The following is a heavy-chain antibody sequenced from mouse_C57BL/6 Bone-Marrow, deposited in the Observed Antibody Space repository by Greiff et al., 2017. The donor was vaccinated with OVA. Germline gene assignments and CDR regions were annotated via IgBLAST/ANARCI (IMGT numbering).Heavy chain of an antibody. V-gene: IGHV1-58*01. CDR1: GYTFTSYG. D-gene: IGHD1-1*01. Sequence: EVKLMESGAELVRPGSSVTMSCKTSGYTFTSYGINWVKQRPGQGLEWIGYIYIGNGYTEYNEKFKGKATLTSDTSSSTAYMQLSSLTSEDSAIYVCARSTYYYGSEAMDYWGQGTSVTVSS. J-gene: IGHJ4*01. CDR2: IYIGNGYT. CDR3: ARSTYYYGSEAMDY.